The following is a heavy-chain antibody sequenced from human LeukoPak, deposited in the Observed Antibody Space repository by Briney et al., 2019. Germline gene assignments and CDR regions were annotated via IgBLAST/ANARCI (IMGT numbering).Heavy chain of an antibody. J-gene: IGHJ2*01. CDR1: GGSISSYY. CDR2: IYYSGST. Sequence: SETLSLTCTVSGGSISSYYWSWIRQPPGKGLEWIGYIYYSGSTNYNPSLKSRVTISVDTSKNQFSLKLSSVTAADTAVYYCARGASPKTDYYDRSGYQPPLSSYWYFDLCGRGTLVTVSS. V-gene: IGHV4-59*01. D-gene: IGHD3-22*01. CDR3: ARGASPKTDYYDRSGYQPPLSSYWYFDL.